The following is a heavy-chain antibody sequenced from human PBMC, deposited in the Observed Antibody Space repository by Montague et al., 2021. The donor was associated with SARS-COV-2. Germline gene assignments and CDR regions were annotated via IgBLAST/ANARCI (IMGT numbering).Heavy chain of an antibody. Sequence: SETLSLTCTVSGGSISSYHHYWGWIRQPPGKGLEWIGAMYYSGSTLLNPSLKSRVTISVDTSKNQLSLNLRSVTAADTAVYFCGRVILCATSNPFDCWGPGTLVPVSS. CDR2: MYYSGST. J-gene: IGHJ4*02. D-gene: IGHD2-15*01. V-gene: IGHV4-39*07. CDR3: GRVILCATSNPFDC. CDR1: GGSISSYHHY.